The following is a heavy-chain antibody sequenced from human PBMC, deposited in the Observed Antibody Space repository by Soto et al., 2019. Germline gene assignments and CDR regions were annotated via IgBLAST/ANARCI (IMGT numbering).Heavy chain of an antibody. CDR1: GGTFSTFG. CDR2: IIPFFGTA. J-gene: IGHJ4*02. V-gene: IGHV1-69*13. CDR3: ARTHNMEYGDNYYFDF. D-gene: IGHD4-17*01. Sequence: GASVKVSCKASGGTFSTFGISWVRQAPGQGLEWMGGIIPFFGTANYAQKFQDRVTITAGESTSTVYMDLRSLRSEDTAIYYCARTHNMEYGDNYYFDFWGQGALVTVSS.